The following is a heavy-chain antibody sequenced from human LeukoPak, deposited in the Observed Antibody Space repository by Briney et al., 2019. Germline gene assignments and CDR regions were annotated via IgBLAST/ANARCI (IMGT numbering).Heavy chain of an antibody. J-gene: IGHJ6*02. Sequence: GGSLRLSCAASGFTFSSYWMSWVRQAPGKGLEWVANIKQDGSEKYYADSVKGRFTISRDNAKNSLYLQMNSLKTEDTAVYYCTTLVTTVTTFYGMDVWGQGTTVTVSS. CDR3: TTLVTTVTTFYGMDV. V-gene: IGHV3-7*03. CDR1: GFTFSSYW. CDR2: IKQDGSEK. D-gene: IGHD4-17*01.